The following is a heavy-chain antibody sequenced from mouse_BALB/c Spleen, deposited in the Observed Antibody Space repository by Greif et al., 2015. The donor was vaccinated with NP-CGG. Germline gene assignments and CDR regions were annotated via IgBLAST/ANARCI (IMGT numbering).Heavy chain of an antibody. J-gene: IGHJ4*01. Sequence: QVQLQQSGAELAKPGASVKMSCKASGYTFTSYWMHWVKQRPGQGLEWIGYINPSTGYTEYNQRFKDKATLTADKSSSTDYMQLSSLTSEDSAVYYGASYYGSSYAMDYWGQGTSVTVSS. D-gene: IGHD1-1*01. CDR2: INPSTGYT. CDR3: ASYYGSSYAMDY. CDR1: GYTFTSYW. V-gene: IGHV1-7*01.